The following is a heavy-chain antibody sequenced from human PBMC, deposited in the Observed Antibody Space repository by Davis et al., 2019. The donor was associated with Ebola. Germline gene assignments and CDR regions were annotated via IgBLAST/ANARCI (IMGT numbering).Heavy chain of an antibody. CDR2: IDWDDDK. D-gene: IGHD4-11*01. CDR1: GFSLSTRDMC. CDR3: ARRNDYDAFDI. J-gene: IGHJ3*02. V-gene: IGHV2-70*17. Sequence: SGPTLVKPTQTLTLTCTLSGFSLSTRDMCVSWIRQPPGKALEWPARIDWDDDKFYSTSLKTRLTISTDTSKNQVVLTMTNMDPVDTATYYCARRNDYDAFDIWGQGTLVTVSS.